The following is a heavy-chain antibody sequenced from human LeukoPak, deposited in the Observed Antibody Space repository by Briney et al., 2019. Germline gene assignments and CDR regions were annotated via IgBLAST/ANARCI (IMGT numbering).Heavy chain of an antibody. D-gene: IGHD4-11*01. CDR3: AKLRADDYRTSPEYYFDY. V-gene: IGHV3-53*01. Sequence: GGSLRLSCAASGFTVSSNYMSWVRQAPGKGLEWVSVIYSGGSTYYADSVKGRFTISRHNSKNTLYLQMNSLRAEDTAVYYCAKLRADDYRTSPEYYFDYWGQGTLVTVSS. CDR2: IYSGGST. CDR1: GFTVSSNY. J-gene: IGHJ4*02.